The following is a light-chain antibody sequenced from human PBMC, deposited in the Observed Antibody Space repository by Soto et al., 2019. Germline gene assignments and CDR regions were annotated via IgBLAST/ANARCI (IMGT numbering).Light chain of an antibody. Sequence: VLTQPPSASGTPGQRVTISCSGSSSNIGTNPIYWYQQLPGAAPKLLIYTLNQRPSGVPDRFSGSKSGTSASLAISGLQSEDEAHYYCAAWDDSLNGYVFGTGTKVTVL. CDR1: SSNIGTNP. J-gene: IGLJ1*01. CDR2: TLN. V-gene: IGLV1-44*01. CDR3: AAWDDSLNGYV.